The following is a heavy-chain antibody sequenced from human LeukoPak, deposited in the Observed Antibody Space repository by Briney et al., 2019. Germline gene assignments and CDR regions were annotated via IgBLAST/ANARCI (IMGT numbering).Heavy chain of an antibody. CDR3: ARGVYSSSFRIDY. D-gene: IGHD6-13*01. CDR1: GGSISSGSYY. J-gene: IGHJ4*02. V-gene: IGHV4-61*02. Sequence: SETLSLTCTVSGGSISSGSYYWSWIRQPAGKGLEWIGRIYTSGSTNYNPSLKSRVTISVDTSKNQFSLKLSSVTAADTAVYYCARGVYSSSFRIDYWGQGTLVTVSS. CDR2: IYTSGST.